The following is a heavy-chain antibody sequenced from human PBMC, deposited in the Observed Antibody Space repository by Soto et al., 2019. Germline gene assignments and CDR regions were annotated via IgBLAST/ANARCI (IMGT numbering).Heavy chain of an antibody. D-gene: IGHD3-22*01. V-gene: IGHV3-9*01. CDR3: AKGYNYDRSGNPDY. CDR2: INWNSGSI. Sequence: EVQLVESGGGLVHPGRSLRLSCAASGFTFDDYAMHWVRQAPGKGLEWVSGINWNSGSIGYADSVKGRFTISRDNAKNSLYLQMNSLRTEDTALYYCAKGYNYDRSGNPDYWGQGTLVTVSS. CDR1: GFTFDDYA. J-gene: IGHJ4*02.